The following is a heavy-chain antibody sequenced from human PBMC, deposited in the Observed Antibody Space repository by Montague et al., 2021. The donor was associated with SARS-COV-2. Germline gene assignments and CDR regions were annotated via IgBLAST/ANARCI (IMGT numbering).Heavy chain of an antibody. Sequence: SETLSLTCTVSGGSISGSYWSWVRQPPGKGLEWIGNIYYSGSTNYNPSLKSRVTISVDTSKSQFSLKLGSVTAADTAVYYCARVVRTYAYAMDDWGQGTLVTVSS. CDR1: GGSISGSY. J-gene: IGHJ4*01. D-gene: IGHD3-16*01. CDR3: ARVVRTYAYAMDD. V-gene: IGHV4-59*01. CDR2: IYYSGST.